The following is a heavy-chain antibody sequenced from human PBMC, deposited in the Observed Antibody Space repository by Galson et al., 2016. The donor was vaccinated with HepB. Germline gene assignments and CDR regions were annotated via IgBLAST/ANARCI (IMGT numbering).Heavy chain of an antibody. CDR2: IYHSGST. CDR1: GGSVSSGGYY. V-gene: IGHV4-31*03. J-gene: IGHJ4*02. CDR3: ARDRSSGSGSFGY. D-gene: IGHD3-10*01. Sequence: TLSLTCTVSGGSVSSGGYYWSWIRQHPGKGLEWIGYIYHSGSTYYNPSLKSRVTIPVDTSKNQFSLKLSSVTAADTAVYFCARDRSSGSGSFGYWGQGTLVTVSS.